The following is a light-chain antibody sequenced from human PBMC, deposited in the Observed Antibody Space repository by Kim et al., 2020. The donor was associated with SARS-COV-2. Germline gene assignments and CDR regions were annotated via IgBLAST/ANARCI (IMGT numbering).Light chain of an antibody. CDR3: QSTNSSSIYVV. CDR2: KDT. V-gene: IGLV3-25*03. J-gene: IGLJ3*02. CDR1: GLPKQD. Sequence: PCQTAKSTCSGDGLPKQDAYWYQQRRGQAPLLLIRKDTGRPGVIPGRFAGSTAGTAVTLTTSGVQADDEADYYCQSTNSSSIYVVFGGGTQLTVL.